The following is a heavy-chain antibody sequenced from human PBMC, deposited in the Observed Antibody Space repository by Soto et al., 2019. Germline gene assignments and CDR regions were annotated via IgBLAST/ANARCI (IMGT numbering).Heavy chain of an antibody. CDR1: GGSISSGDYY. V-gene: IGHV4-30-4*01. CDR3: AREILLGRYFDWLPSQGWLRSNWFDP. J-gene: IGHJ5*02. Sequence: SETLSLTCTVSGGSISSGDYYWSWIRQPPGKGLEWIGYIYYSGSTYYNPSLKSRVTISVDTSKNQFSLKLSSVTAADTAVYYCAREILLGRYFDWLPSQGWLRSNWFDPWGQGTLVTVSS. D-gene: IGHD3-9*01. CDR2: IYYSGST.